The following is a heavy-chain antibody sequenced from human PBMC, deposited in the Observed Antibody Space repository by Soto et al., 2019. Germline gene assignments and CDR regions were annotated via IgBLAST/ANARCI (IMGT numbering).Heavy chain of an antibody. D-gene: IGHD3-22*01. Sequence: GQGLDYLSAIDTGGGTYYADSVKGRFSISRDNSTNTLYLQMSSLRPEDTAVYYCVNSIQYFTSGCHLDSWGQGHLVSVSS. V-gene: IGHV3-64D*06. CDR2: IDTGGGT. CDR3: VNSIQYFTSGCHLDS. J-gene: IGHJ4*02.